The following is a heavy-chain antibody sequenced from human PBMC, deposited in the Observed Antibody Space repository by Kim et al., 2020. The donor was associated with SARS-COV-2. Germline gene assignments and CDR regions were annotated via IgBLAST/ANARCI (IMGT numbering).Heavy chain of an antibody. CDR2: ISSNGESS. Sequence: GGSLRLSCSASGFTFSSFVMHWVRQAPGKGLEYVSGISSNGESSYFADPVKGRFPISRDNSKSALYLQMSSLRPEDTAVYYCVRGGMDVWGQGTTVTVSS. V-gene: IGHV3-64D*09. CDR1: GFTFSSFV. D-gene: IGHD3-10*01. J-gene: IGHJ6*02. CDR3: VRGGMDV.